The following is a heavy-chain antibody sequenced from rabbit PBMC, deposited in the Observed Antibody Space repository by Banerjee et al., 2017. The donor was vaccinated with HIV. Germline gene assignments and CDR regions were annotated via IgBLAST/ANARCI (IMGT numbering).Heavy chain of an antibody. V-gene: IGHV1S40*01. J-gene: IGHJ2*01. D-gene: IGHD2-1*01. CDR3: AREYAAYGDYGYAFDP. Sequence: QSLEESGGDLVKPEGSLTLTCTASGFSFSRNYYMCWVRQAPGKGLEWIACIYAGSSGSTYYASWAKGRFTISKPASTTVTLQMTRLTAADTATYFCAREYAAYGDYGYAFDPWGQGTLVTVS. CDR2: IYAGSSGST. CDR1: GFSFSRNYY.